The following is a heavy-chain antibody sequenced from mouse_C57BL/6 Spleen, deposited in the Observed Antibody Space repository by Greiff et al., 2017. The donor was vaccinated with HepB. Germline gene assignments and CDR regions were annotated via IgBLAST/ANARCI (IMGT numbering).Heavy chain of an antibody. D-gene: IGHD1-1*01. CDR3: PIYYGTLFDY. Sequence: QVQLQQSGAELVRPGASVTLSCKASGYTFTDYEMHWVKQTPVHGLEWIGAIGPETGGTAYNQKFKGKAILTADKSSSTAYMELRSLTSEDSAVYYCPIYYGTLFDYWGQGTTLTVSS. CDR1: GYTFTDYE. V-gene: IGHV1-15*01. CDR2: IGPETGGT. J-gene: IGHJ2*01.